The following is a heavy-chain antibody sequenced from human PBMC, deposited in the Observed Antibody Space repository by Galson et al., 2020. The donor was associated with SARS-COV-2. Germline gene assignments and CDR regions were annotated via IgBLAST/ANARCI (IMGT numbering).Heavy chain of an antibody. D-gene: IGHD4-17*01. V-gene: IGHV4-59*01. CDR3: ARDLNPRGADDYGDYVDAFDI. J-gene: IGHJ3*02. Sequence: SETLSLTCTVSGGSISSYYWSWIRQPPGKGLEWIGYIYYSGSTNYNPSLKSRVTISVDTSKNQFSLKLSSVTAADTAVYYCARDLNPRGADDYGDYVDAFDIWGQGTMVTVSS. CDR1: GGSISSYY. CDR2: IYYSGST.